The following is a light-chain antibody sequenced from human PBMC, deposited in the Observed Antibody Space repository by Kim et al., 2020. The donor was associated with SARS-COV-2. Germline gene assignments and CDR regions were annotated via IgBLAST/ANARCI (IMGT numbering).Light chain of an antibody. CDR1: TSNLGAGYD. Sequence: QSALTQPPSVSGAPGQRVTISCTGSTSNLGAGYDVQWYQQLPGKAPKVLIHGSNNRPSGVPDRFSASKSGTSASLVITGLQVEDEAEYYCQSFDSGLGGSFVFGSGTKVTVL. V-gene: IGLV1-40*01. CDR2: GSN. CDR3: QSFDSGLGGSFV. J-gene: IGLJ1*01.